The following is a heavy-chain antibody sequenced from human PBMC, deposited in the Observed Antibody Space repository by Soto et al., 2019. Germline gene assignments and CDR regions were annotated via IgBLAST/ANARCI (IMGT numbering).Heavy chain of an antibody. D-gene: IGHD4-17*01. CDR3: ARDPYGGTGFDY. Sequence: ASVKVSCKASGYTFTSYYMHWVRQAPGQGLEWMGIINPSGGSTSYAQKFQGRVTMTRDTSTNTVYMELSSLRSEDTAVYYCARDPYGGTGFDYWGQGTLVTVSS. CDR2: INPSGGST. CDR1: GYTFTSYY. V-gene: IGHV1-46*01. J-gene: IGHJ4*02.